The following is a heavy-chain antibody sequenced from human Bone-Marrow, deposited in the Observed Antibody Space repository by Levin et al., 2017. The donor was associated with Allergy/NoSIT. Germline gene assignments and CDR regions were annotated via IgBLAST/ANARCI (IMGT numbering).Heavy chain of an antibody. Sequence: GGSLRLSCAASGFTFTTYSMNWVRQAPGKGLEWVSYISSSSSTIYYADSVKGRFTISRDNAKNSLYLQMNCLRAEDTAVYYCARAGDHCSGTTCFGGWFGPWGQGTLVTASS. CDR2: ISSSSSTI. J-gene: IGHJ5*02. V-gene: IGHV3-48*01. D-gene: IGHD2-15*01. CDR1: GFTFTTYS. CDR3: ARAGDHCSGTTCFGGWFGP.